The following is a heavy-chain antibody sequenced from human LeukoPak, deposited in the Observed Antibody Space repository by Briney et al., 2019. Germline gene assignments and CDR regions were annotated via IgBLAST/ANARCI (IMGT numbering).Heavy chain of an antibody. D-gene: IGHD6-13*01. CDR2: INHSGSA. CDR3: ARGTAAAGTGDYYYYYGMDV. Sequence: PSETLSLTCAVYGGSSSGYYWSWIRQPPGKGLEWIGEINHSGSANYNPSLKSRVTISVDTSKNQFSLKLSSVTAADTAVYYCARGTAAAGTGDYYYYYGMDVWGQGTTVTVSS. J-gene: IGHJ6*02. CDR1: GGSSSGYY. V-gene: IGHV4-34*01.